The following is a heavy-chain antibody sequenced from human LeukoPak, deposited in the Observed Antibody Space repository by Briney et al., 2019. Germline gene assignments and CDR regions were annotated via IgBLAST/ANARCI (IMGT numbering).Heavy chain of an antibody. Sequence: PGRSLTLSCTASGYTFSSYWMHWVRQAPGKGLVWVSRINSDGSSTSYADSVKGRFTISRDNAKNTLYLQMNSLRAEDTAVNYCASGFRYGHYWGQGTLVTVSS. CDR2: INSDGSST. V-gene: IGHV3-74*01. CDR1: GYTFSSYW. J-gene: IGHJ4*02. D-gene: IGHD3-9*01. CDR3: ASGFRYGHY.